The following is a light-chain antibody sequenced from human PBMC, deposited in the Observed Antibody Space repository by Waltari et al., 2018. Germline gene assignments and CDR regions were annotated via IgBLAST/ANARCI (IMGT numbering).Light chain of an antibody. CDR1: SSDVGTYNF. J-gene: IGLJ3*02. V-gene: IGLV2-11*01. CDR3: CSYVGSYTWV. Sequence: QSALTQPRSVSGSPGQSVTISCTGTSSDVGTYNFVSWYQQHPGKAPKLMIFDVSQRPSVFPDRFSCSRSGNTASLTISGLQAEDEADYYCCSYVGSYTWVFGGGTKLTVL. CDR2: DVS.